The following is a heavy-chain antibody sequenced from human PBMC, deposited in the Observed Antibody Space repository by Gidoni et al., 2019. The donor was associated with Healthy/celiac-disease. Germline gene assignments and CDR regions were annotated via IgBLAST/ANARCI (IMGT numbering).Heavy chain of an antibody. Sequence: QVQLQQWGAGLLKPSETLSLTCAVYGGSFSGYYWSWIRQPPGKGLEWIGEINHSGSTNYNPSLKSRVTISVDTSKNQFSLKLSSVTAADTAVYYCARGYRTSFIRRPGYSSPLDLGYWGQGTLVTVSS. CDR3: ARGYRTSFIRRPGYSSPLDLGY. D-gene: IGHD6-13*01. J-gene: IGHJ4*02. CDR1: GGSFSGYY. V-gene: IGHV4-34*01. CDR2: INHSGST.